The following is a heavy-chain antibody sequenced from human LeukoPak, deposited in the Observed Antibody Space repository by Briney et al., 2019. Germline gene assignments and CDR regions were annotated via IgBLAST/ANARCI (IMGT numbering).Heavy chain of an antibody. CDR1: GYTFTSYG. J-gene: IGHJ5*02. CDR2: ISAYNGNT. CDR3: ARDGGKFRSGSYQKNWFDP. V-gene: IGHV1-18*01. D-gene: IGHD3-10*01. Sequence: ASVKVSCKASGYTFTSYGISWVRQAPGQGLEWMGWISAYNGNTNYAQKLQGRVTMTTDTSTSTAYMELRSLRSDDTAVYYCARDGGKFRSGSYQKNWFDPWGQGTLVTVSS.